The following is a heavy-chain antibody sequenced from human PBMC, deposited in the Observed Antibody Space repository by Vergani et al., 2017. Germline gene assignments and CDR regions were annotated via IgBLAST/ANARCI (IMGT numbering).Heavy chain of an antibody. D-gene: IGHD3-22*01. Sequence: QVHLVESGGGVVQPGRSLRLSCVVSGFTSSYYGMHWVRQAPGKGLEWVAVISYDGTQKYYADSVKGRFTISRDNSKNTLYLQMNSLRAEDTAVYYCANSPVEYYYDSSGYYGGAFDIWGQGTMVTVSS. V-gene: IGHV3-30*18. CDR3: ANSPVEYYYDSSGYYGGAFDI. CDR2: ISYDGTQK. CDR1: GFTSSYYG. J-gene: IGHJ3*02.